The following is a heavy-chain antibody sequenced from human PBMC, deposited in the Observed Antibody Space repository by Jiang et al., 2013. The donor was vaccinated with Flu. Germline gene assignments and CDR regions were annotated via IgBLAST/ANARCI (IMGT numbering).Heavy chain of an antibody. D-gene: IGHD1-1*01. CDR1: GFTFSSYA. Sequence: VQLLESGGGLVQPGGSLRLSCAASGFTFSSYAMRWVRQAPGKGLEWLSTITDSGGSTSYADSVRGRFTISRDNSKNTLYLQMNSLRAEDTAVYYCAKDQNWSFDYWGQGTLVTVSS. CDR2: ITDSGGST. CDR3: AKDQNWSFDY. J-gene: IGHJ4*02. V-gene: IGHV3-23*01.